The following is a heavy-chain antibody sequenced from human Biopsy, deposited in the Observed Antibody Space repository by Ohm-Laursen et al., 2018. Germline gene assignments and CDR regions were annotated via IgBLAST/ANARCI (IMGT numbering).Heavy chain of an antibody. V-gene: IGHV3-21*01. Sequence: SLRLSCSASGFTFSYYSMTWVRQAPGKGLEWVSSIRSGGDYMFYADSVEGRFTISRDNAKNSLYLQMNSLRAEDTAVYYCATGDNRNQPPIWGQGALVTVSS. CDR2: IRSGGDYM. J-gene: IGHJ4*02. D-gene: IGHD1-1*01. CDR3: ATGDNRNQPPI. CDR1: GFTFSYYS.